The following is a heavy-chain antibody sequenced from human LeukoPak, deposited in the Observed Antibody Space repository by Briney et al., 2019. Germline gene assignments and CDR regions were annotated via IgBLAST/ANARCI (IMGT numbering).Heavy chain of an antibody. D-gene: IGHD2-15*01. CDR2: IIPIFGTA. CDR3: ARSARVVVGSVLV. Sequence: ASVKVSYQASGGTFSSYAISWVRQAPGQGLEWVGGIIPIFGTANYAQKFQGRVTITADKSTSTAYMELSSLRSEDAAVYYCARSARVVVGSVLVWGQGTMVTVSS. J-gene: IGHJ3*01. CDR1: GGTFSSYA. V-gene: IGHV1-69*06.